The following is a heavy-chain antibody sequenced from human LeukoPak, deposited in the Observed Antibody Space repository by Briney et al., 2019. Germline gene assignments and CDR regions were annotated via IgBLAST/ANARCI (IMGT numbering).Heavy chain of an antibody. Sequence: GGSLRLSCAASGFTFSTCAMTWVRQAPGKGLEWVSGISGSGTTDYADSVKGRFTISRDNSKNTLYLQINSLRAEDTAVYYCAKDESPRIAADNYWGQGTLVTVSS. V-gene: IGHV3-23*01. CDR3: AKDESPRIAADNY. CDR1: GFTFSTCA. CDR2: ISGSGTT. J-gene: IGHJ4*02. D-gene: IGHD6-25*01.